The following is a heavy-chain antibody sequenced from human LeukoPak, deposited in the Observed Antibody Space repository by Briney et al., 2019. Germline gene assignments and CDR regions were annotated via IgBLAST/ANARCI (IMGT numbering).Heavy chain of an antibody. J-gene: IGHJ4*02. CDR3: ARTRRSSGLDY. CDR1: GGSISSGGYY. CDR2: IYHSGST. Sequence: SETLSLTCTVSGGSISSGGYYWSWIRQPPGKGLEWIGYIYHSGSTYYNPSLKSRVTISVDRSKNQFSLKLSSVTAADTAVYYCARTRRSSGLDYWGQGTLVTVSS. D-gene: IGHD3-22*01. V-gene: IGHV4-30-2*01.